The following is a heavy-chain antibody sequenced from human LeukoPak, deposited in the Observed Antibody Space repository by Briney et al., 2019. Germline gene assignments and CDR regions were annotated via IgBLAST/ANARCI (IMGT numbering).Heavy chain of an antibody. V-gene: IGHV3-53*01. CDR3: VKGLYTIDY. J-gene: IGHJ4*02. CDR2: IYSDNT. CDR1: GFTVSSNS. D-gene: IGHD2-2*02. Sequence: TGGSLRLSCTVSGFTVSSNSMSWVRQAPGKGLEWVSFIYSDNTHYSDSVKGRFTVSRDNSKNTLYLQMNSLRVDDTAVYYCVKGLYTIDYWGQGTLVTVSS.